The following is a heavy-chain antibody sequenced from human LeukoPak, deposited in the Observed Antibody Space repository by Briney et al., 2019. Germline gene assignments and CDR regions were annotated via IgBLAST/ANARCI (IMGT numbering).Heavy chain of an antibody. CDR1: GFTFSSYE. CDR2: INTGGRTI. Sequence: GSLRLSCAASGFTFSSYEMNWVRQAPGKGLEWVSFINTGGRTIYYADSVKGRFTISRDSAKNSLYLQMNNLRAEDTAVYYCARVGGGQGYVSDYWGQGTLVTVSS. V-gene: IGHV3-48*03. J-gene: IGHJ4*02. CDR3: ARVGGGQGYVSDY. D-gene: IGHD3-10*02.